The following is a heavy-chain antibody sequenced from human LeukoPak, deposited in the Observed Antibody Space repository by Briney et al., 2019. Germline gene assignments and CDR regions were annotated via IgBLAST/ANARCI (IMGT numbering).Heavy chain of an antibody. CDR1: GYTFTSYD. CDR2: MNPNSGNT. CDR3: ARGAQIVGAVYFDY. V-gene: IGHV1-8*03. D-gene: IGHD1-26*01. Sequence: ASVKVSCKASGYTFTSYDINWVRQATGQGLEWMGWMNPNSGNTGYAQKFQGRVTITRNTSISTAYMELSSLRSEDTAVYYCARGAQIVGAVYFDYWGQGTLVTVSS. J-gene: IGHJ4*02.